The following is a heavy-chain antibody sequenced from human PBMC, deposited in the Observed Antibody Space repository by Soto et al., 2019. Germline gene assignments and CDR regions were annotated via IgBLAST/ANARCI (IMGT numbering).Heavy chain of an antibody. J-gene: IGHJ4*02. CDR2: ISGSGGST. CDR1: GFTFSSYA. V-gene: IGHV3-23*01. CDR3: AKDGARRYYYGSGSFSDY. D-gene: IGHD3-10*01. Sequence: VQLLESGGGLVQPGGSLRLSCAASGFTFSSYAMNWVRQAPGKGLEWVTAISGSGGSTYYADSVKGRFTISRDNSKNTLYRQMNSGRAEDTALYFCAKDGARRYYYGSGSFSDYWGQGTLVTVSS.